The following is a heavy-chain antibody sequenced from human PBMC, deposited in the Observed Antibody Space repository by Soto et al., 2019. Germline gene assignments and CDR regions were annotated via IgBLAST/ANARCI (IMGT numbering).Heavy chain of an antibody. J-gene: IGHJ4*02. D-gene: IGHD2-2*01. CDR1: GYTFTGYY. Sequence: QVQLVQSGAEVKKPGASVKVSCKASGYTFTGYYMHWVRQAPGQGLEWMGWINPNSGGTNYAQKFQGWVTMTRDTSISTAYMELSRLRSDDTAVYYCARVVPAAIGGSDYFDYWGQGPLVTVSS. CDR3: ARVVPAAIGGSDYFDY. V-gene: IGHV1-2*04. CDR2: INPNSGGT.